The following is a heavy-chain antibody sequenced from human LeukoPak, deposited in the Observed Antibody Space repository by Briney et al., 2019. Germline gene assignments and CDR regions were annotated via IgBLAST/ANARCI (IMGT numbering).Heavy chain of an antibody. CDR1: GVSFSSASYY. CDR3: ARLTGYRIESAFDI. Sequence: NPSETLSLTCTVSGVSFSSASYYWSWIRQPPGKGLEWIGYIYYSGSTNYNPSLKSRVTITVDTSKNQFSLKLSSVTAADTAVYYCARLTGYRIESAFDIWGQGTMVTVSS. D-gene: IGHD3-9*01. CDR2: IYYSGST. J-gene: IGHJ3*02. V-gene: IGHV4-61*01.